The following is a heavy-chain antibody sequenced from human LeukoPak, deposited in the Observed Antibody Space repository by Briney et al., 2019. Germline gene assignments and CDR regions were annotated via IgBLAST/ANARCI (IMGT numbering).Heavy chain of an antibody. J-gene: IGHJ5*02. CDR2: IYHSGST. CDR3: ARGSYYDFWSGYYANWFDP. V-gene: IGHV4-30-2*01. D-gene: IGHD3-3*01. CDR1: GGSISSGGYS. Sequence: SETLSLTCAVSGGSISSGGYSWSWIRQPPGKGLEWIGHIYHSGSTYYNPSLKSRVTISVDRSKNQFSLKLSSVTAADTAVYYCARGSYYDFWSGYYANWFDPWGQGTLVTVSS.